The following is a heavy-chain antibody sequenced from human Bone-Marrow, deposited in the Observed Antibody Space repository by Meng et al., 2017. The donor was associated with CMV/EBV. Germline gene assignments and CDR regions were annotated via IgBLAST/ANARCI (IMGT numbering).Heavy chain of an antibody. CDR2: IKGDGSHT. D-gene: IGHD2-8*01. Sequence: GGSLRLSCAASGFTFSDYWMHWVRQTPGKGLLWVSRIKGDGSHTIYGDSVKGRFTISRDNAKNTLYLQMNTLRVDDTAVYYCAREVGGYCTNGVCSNNDGMDVWGQGTTVTVSS. J-gene: IGHJ6*02. CDR1: GFTFSDYW. V-gene: IGHV3-74*01. CDR3: AREVGGYCTNGVCSNNDGMDV.